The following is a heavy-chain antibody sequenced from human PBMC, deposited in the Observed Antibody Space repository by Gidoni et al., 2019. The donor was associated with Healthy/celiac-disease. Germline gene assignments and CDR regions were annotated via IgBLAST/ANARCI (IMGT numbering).Heavy chain of an antibody. CDR2: ISGSGGST. J-gene: IGHJ4*02. D-gene: IGHD3-9*01. CDR3: AKAPGDILTGYYYYFDY. Sequence: EVQLLESGGGLVQPGGSLRLSCAASGFTFSSYAMSWVRQAPGKGLEWVAAISGSGGSTYYADSVKGRFTISRDNSKNTLYLQMNSLRAEDTAVYYCAKAPGDILTGYYYYFDYWGQGTLVTVSS. CDR1: GFTFSSYA. V-gene: IGHV3-23*01.